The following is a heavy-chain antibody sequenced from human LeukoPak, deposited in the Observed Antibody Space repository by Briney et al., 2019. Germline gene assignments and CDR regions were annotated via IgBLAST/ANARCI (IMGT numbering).Heavy chain of an antibody. CDR3: ARHDEAELDNWFDP. Sequence: SQTLSLTCTVSGGSISSGDYYWSWIRQPPGKGLEWIGYIYYSGSTYYNPSLKSRVTISVDTSKNQFSLKLSSVTAADTAVYYCARHDEAELDNWFDPWGQGTLSPSPQ. V-gene: IGHV4-30-4*01. CDR2: IYYSGST. D-gene: IGHD3-10*01. J-gene: IGHJ5*02. CDR1: GGSISSGDYY.